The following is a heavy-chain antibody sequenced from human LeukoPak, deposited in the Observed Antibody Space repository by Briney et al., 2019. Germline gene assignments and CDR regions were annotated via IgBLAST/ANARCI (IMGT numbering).Heavy chain of an antibody. CDR3: VGEKSFFGEGS. V-gene: IGHV4-61*01. Sequence: NSSETLSLTCTVSGGSISSSSYYWNWIRQPPGKGLEWIGHIYYSGTINYNPSLKSRVTISVDTSKNQFSLKLSSVTAADTAIYYCVGEKSFFGEGSWGQGTLVTVSS. CDR2: IYYSGTI. J-gene: IGHJ3*01. CDR1: GGSISSSSYY. D-gene: IGHD3-10*01.